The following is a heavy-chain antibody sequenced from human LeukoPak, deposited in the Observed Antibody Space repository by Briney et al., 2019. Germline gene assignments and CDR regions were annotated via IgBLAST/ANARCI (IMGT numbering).Heavy chain of an antibody. CDR2: INQNGRT. CDR1: GDSFGRFY. Sequence: SETLSLTCAVYGDSFGRFYWSWIRQSPGKGLEWIGEINQNGRTNYNPSLKSRVTISVDTSKNQFSLKLSSVTAADTAVYYCARTFYSSPNNWFDPWGQGTLVTVSS. V-gene: IGHV4-34*01. D-gene: IGHD2/OR15-2a*01. CDR3: ARTFYSSPNNWFDP. J-gene: IGHJ5*02.